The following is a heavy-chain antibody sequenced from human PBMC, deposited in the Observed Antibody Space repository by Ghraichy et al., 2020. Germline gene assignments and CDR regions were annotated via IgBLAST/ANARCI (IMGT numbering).Heavy chain of an antibody. Sequence: LSLTCAASGFTLSSYAMHWVRQAPGKGLEWVAAISHDGSNKKYADSVKGRFTISRDNSKNTQYLQMNSLRAEDTAVYYCAREIGITGTTWFDPWGQGTLVTVSS. V-gene: IGHV3-30*03. J-gene: IGHJ5*02. CDR3: AREIGITGTTWFDP. CDR1: GFTLSSYA. D-gene: IGHD1-7*01. CDR2: ISHDGSNK.